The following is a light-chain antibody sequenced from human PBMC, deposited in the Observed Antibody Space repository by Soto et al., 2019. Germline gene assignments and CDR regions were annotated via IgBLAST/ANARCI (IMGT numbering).Light chain of an antibody. CDR2: DAS. CDR3: QQYDNLPLT. Sequence: DLQIPQSPSSLSASVGARVTITCQASQDISNYLNWHQQKPGKAPKLLIYDASNLETGVPSRFSGSGSGTDFTFTISSLQPEDIATYYCQQYDNLPLTFGGGTKVDIK. J-gene: IGKJ4*01. CDR1: QDISNY. V-gene: IGKV1-33*01.